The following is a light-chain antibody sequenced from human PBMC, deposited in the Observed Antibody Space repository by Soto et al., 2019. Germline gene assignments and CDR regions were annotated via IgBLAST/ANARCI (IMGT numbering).Light chain of an antibody. CDR2: AAS. V-gene: IGKV1-9*01. J-gene: IGKJ1*01. CDR3: QQYNSYSRT. CDR1: QGISSY. Sequence: DVHLTQSPSYLSASVGDRVTITCRASQGISSYLAWYQQKPGKAPKLLIYAASTLQSGVPSRFSGSGSGTEFTLTISSLQPDDFATYYCQQYNSYSRTFGQGTKVDIK.